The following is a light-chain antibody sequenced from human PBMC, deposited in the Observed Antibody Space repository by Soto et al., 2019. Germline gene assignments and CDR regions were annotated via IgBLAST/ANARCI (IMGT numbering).Light chain of an antibody. CDR1: QSVTSN. CDR2: GAS. V-gene: IGKV3-15*01. J-gene: IGKJ5*01. CDR3: QQYNNWPPIT. Sequence: ERVMTQSPATLSVSPGDRATLSCRASQSVTSNLAWYQQKPRQAPRLLIYGASTRATGIPARFSGSGSGTAFTLPISSLQSPDFAVYFCQQYNNWPPITGGQGTRREI.